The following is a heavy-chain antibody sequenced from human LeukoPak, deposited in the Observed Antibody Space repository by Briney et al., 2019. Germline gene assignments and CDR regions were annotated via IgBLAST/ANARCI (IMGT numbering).Heavy chain of an antibody. CDR2: ISAYNGNT. V-gene: IGHV1-18*01. Sequence: GASVKVSCKASGYTFTSYGISWVRQAPGQGLEWMGWISAYNGNTNYAQKLQGRVTMTEDTSTDTAYMELSSLRSEDTAVYYCATSRHPDAFDIWGQGTMVTVSS. CDR3: ATSRHPDAFDI. J-gene: IGHJ3*02. CDR1: GYTFTSYG.